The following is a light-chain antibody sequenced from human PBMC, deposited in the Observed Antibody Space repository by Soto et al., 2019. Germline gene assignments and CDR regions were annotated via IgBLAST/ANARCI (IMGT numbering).Light chain of an antibody. Sequence: IQLTQSPSSLSASVGDRVTITCRASQGISSYLALYQQKPGKAPKLLIYATSTLQSGVPSRFSGSGCGTEFTLAITGLQPEDCATYYCQQLNSYSSTFGPGTKVYIK. V-gene: IGKV1-9*01. CDR1: QGISSY. CDR3: QQLNSYSST. CDR2: ATS. J-gene: IGKJ3*01.